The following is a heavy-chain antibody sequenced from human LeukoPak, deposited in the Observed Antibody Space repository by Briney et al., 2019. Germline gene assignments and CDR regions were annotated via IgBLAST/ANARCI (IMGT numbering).Heavy chain of an antibody. J-gene: IGHJ4*02. D-gene: IGHD5-12*01. V-gene: IGHV3-66*01. CDR3: ASPRGPRGYSGHDPGGFDY. CDR2: IYSGGST. CDR1: GFTVSSNY. Sequence: GGSLRLSCAASGFTVSSNYMSWVRQAPGKGLEWVSVIYSGGSTYYADSVKGRFTISRDNSKNTLYLQMNSLRAEDTAVYYCASPRGPRGYSGHDPGGFDYWGQGTLVTVSS.